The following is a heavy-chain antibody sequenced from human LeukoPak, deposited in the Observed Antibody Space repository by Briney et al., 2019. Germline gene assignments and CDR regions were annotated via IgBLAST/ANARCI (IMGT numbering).Heavy chain of an antibody. J-gene: IGHJ4*02. D-gene: IGHD5-12*01. CDR3: AKAPYSGYDYPHFDY. V-gene: IGHV3-9*01. CDR1: GFTFDDYA. CDR2: ISWNSGSI. Sequence: GGSLRLSCAASGFTFDDYAMHWVRQAPGKGLEWVSGISWNSGSIGYADSVKGRFTISRDNAKNSLYLQMNSLRAEDTALYYCAKAPYSGYDYPHFDYWGQGTLVTVSS.